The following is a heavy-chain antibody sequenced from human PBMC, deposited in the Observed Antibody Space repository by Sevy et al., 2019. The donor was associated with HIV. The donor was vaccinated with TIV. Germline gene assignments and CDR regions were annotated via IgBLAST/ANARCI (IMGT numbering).Heavy chain of an antibody. J-gene: IGHJ4*02. Sequence: ASVKVSCKASGYSFTGYYVHWLRQAPGQGLEWMGWINPGTGGTYFARRFQDRVTLTTGKSITTAFMELNGLTLEDTAVYYCARMGDYADTSGYYPLKYWGQGTLVTVSS. CDR2: INPGTGGT. CDR3: ARMGDYADTSGYYPLKY. CDR1: GYSFTGYY. D-gene: IGHD3-22*01. V-gene: IGHV1-2*02.